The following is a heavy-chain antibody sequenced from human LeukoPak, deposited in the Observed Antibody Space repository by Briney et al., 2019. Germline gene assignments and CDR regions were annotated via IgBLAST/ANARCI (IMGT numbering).Heavy chain of an antibody. CDR1: GDSVSSGSYY. D-gene: IGHD3-10*01. CDR2: IYYSGDT. Sequence: SETLSLTCTVSGDSVSSGSYYWGWIRQPPGEGLEWIGSIYYSGDTYYNPSLESRVTISVDTSKNQFSLKLSSVTAADTAVYYCARVLWFGESKKGYSYYMDVWAKGPRSPSP. V-gene: IGHV4-39*01. J-gene: IGHJ6*03. CDR3: ARVLWFGESKKGYSYYMDV.